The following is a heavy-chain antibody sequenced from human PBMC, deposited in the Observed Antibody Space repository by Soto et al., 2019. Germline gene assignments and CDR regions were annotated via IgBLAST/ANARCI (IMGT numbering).Heavy chain of an antibody. V-gene: IGHV1-69*13. CDR2: IIPIFGTA. CDR3: ARVRNSQVYYYYYGMDV. CDR1: VGTFSSYA. J-gene: IGHJ6*02. Sequence: RASVKVSCKASVGTFSSYAISWVRQAPGQGLEWMGGIIPIFGTANYAQKFQGRVSITADESTSTAYMELSSLRSEDTAVYYCARVRNSQVYYYYYGMDVWGQGTTVTVSS.